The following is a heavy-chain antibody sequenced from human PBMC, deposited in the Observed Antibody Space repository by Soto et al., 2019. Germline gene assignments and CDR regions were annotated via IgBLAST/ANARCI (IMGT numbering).Heavy chain of an antibody. CDR3: GDLDAACVGREA. D-gene: IGHD2-21*01. J-gene: IGHJ6*02. CDR1: GLTLSDVW. V-gene: IGHV3-15*05. Sequence: EVQLAESGGGWVKPGGSLRLSCAASGLTLSDVWMTWVRQAPGKGLEWVARIKSNAFGGAISYAAPVKGRFTISRDDSKNTLYLQMSSLKIADTAVYYCGDLDAACVGREAWSQGTTVTVSS. CDR2: IKSNAFGGAI.